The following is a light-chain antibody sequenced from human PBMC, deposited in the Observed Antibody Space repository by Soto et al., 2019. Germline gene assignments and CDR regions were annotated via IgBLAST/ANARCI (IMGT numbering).Light chain of an antibody. V-gene: IGKV3-15*01. Sequence: EIVMTQSPATLSVSPGERATLSCRASQSVSSNLAWYQQKPGQAPRLLIYGASTRATGTPARFSGSGSGTDFTLTISSLESEDFAVYYCQQRSDWPLPFG. CDR2: GAS. CDR1: QSVSSN. J-gene: IGKJ2*01. CDR3: QQRSDWPLP.